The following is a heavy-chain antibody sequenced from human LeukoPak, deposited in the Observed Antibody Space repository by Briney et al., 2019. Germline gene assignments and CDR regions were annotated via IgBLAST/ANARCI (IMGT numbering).Heavy chain of an antibody. CDR2: ISTTGSSI. V-gene: IGHV3-48*03. D-gene: IGHD6-19*01. J-gene: IGHJ4*02. CDR3: ARVQRGIAVALDY. CDR1: GFTFSSYE. Sequence: GGSLRLSCAASGFTFSSYEVNWVRQAPGKGLEWVSYISTTGSSIYYADSVKGRFTISRDNVKNLLYLQMNSLRAEDTAVYYCARVQRGIAVALDYWGQGTLATVSS.